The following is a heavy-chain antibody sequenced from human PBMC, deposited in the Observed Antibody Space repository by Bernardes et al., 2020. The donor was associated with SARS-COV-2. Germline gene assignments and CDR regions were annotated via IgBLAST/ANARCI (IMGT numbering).Heavy chain of an antibody. V-gene: IGHV3-30*18. Sequence: GSLRLSCADSELTFSSYAMHLVRQAPGKGLEWVAVISYDGVNKYYGDSVKGRFSISRDNSKKILFLQMNSLRPEDTGVYYCAKAVGIFGVVKTGGMDAWGQGSTVTVSS. CDR1: ELTFSSYA. CDR3: AKAVGIFGVVKTGGMDA. D-gene: IGHD3-3*01. CDR2: ISYDGVNK. J-gene: IGHJ6*02.